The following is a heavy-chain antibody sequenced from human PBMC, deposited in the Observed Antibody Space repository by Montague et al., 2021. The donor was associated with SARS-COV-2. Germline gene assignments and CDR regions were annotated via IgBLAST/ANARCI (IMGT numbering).Heavy chain of an antibody. CDR1: GFTFDDYG. V-gene: IGHV3-20*01. D-gene: IGHD3-10*01. J-gene: IGHJ4*02. CDR3: SRGGGMIRGVVDF. Sequence: SLRLSCAVSGFTFDDYGMSWVRQAPGKGLEWVSGISRSGDSTAYGDSVKGRFTISRDNAKNSLYLQMNSLGVEDTAFYHCSRGGGMIRGVVDFWGQGILVSVSS. CDR2: ISRSGDST.